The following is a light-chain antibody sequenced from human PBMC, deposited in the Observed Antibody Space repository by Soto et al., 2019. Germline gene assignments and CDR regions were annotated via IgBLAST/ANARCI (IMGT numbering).Light chain of an antibody. CDR2: AAS. CDR1: QSISSY. J-gene: IGKJ5*01. CDR3: QQLNSYPKT. V-gene: IGKV1-39*01. Sequence: DIQRTHSPSSLSASVGDRVTITCRASQSISSYLNWYQQKPGKAPKLLIYAASSLQSGVPSRFSGSGSGTDFTLTICSLQPEDFATYYCQQLNSYPKTFGQGTRLEIK.